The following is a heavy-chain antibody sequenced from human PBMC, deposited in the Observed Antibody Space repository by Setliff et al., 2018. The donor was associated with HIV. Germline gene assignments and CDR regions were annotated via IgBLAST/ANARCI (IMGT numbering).Heavy chain of an antibody. CDR3: ARTDYGGNSGGNYFDY. V-gene: IGHV1-18*01. D-gene: IGHD4-17*01. J-gene: IGHJ4*02. CDR1: GGSSSTYD. CDR2: ISPYNGHT. Sequence: GASVKVSCKASGGSSSTYDITWVRQAPGQGLEWLGWISPYNGHTNFAQKFQGRVTMTTDTATSTAYMEVRSLRSDDTAVYYCARTDYGGNSGGNYFDYWGQGSLVTVSS.